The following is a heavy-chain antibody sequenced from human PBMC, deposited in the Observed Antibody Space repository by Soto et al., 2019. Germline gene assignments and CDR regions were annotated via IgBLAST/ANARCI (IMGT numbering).Heavy chain of an antibody. J-gene: IGHJ6*02. D-gene: IGHD1-26*01. Sequence: EVHLLESGGALVQPGGSLRLSCAASGFTFSSCAMGWVRQAPRKGLEWVSDIIDSGGSTYYADAVKGRFTISRDNSKSTLYLQMNSLRAEDTAVYYCGKGRSYYYYYGVDVWGQGTTVTVSS. V-gene: IGHV3-23*01. CDR1: GFTFSSCA. CDR2: IIDSGGST. CDR3: GKGRSYYYYYGVDV.